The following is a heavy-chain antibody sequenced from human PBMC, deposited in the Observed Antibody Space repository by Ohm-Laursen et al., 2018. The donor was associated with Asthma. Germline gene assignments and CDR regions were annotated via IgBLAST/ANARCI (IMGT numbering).Heavy chain of an antibody. CDR2: ISGSGGST. D-gene: IGHD3-3*01. Sequence: SLRLSCAASGFTFSSYAMGWVRQAPGKGLEWVSSISGSGGSTYYADSVEGRFTISRDNSKNTLYLQMNSLRAEDTAVYYCARDRGLNYDFWSGYYPLYYWGQGTLVTVSS. CDR1: GFTFSSYA. CDR3: ARDRGLNYDFWSGYYPLYY. J-gene: IGHJ4*02. V-gene: IGHV3-23*01.